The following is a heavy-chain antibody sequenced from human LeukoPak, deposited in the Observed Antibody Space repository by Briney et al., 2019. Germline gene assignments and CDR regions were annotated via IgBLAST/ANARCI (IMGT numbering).Heavy chain of an antibody. Sequence: PGASVKVSRKASGYTFTGYYMHWVRQAPGQGLEWMGRINPNSGGTNYAQKVQGRVTMTRDTSISTAYMELSRLRSEDTAVYYCARDNYDTLTGFIWASKGPAFDIWGQGTMVTVSS. D-gene: IGHD3-9*01. CDR3: ARDNYDTLTGFIWASKGPAFDI. CDR1: GYTFTGYY. V-gene: IGHV1-2*06. CDR2: INPNSGGT. J-gene: IGHJ3*02.